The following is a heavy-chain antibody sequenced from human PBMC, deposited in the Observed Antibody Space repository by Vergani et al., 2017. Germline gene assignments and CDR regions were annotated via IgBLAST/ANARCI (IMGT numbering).Heavy chain of an antibody. CDR3: ARDNPAATKTFDY. CDR1: GDTFSSYA. V-gene: IGHV1-46*01. CDR2: INPSGGST. Sequence: QVQLVQSGVEVKKPGSSVKVSCKASGDTFSSYAISWVRQAPGQGLEWMGIINPSGGSTSYAQKFQGRVTMTRDTSTSTVYMELSSLRSEDTAVYYCARDNPAATKTFDYWGQGTLVTVSS. J-gene: IGHJ4*02. D-gene: IGHD2-2*01.